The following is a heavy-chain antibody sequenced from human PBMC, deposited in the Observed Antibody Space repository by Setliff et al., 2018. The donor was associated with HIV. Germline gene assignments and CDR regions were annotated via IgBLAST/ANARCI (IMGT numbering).Heavy chain of an antibody. CDR2: IYPGDSDT. D-gene: IGHD6-19*01. V-gene: IGHV5-51*01. J-gene: IGHJ4*02. Sequence: ESLKISCKGSGYSFTSYWIGWVRQMPGKGLEWMGIIYPGDSDTRYSPSFQGQVTISADKSISTAYLQWSSLKASDTAMYYCARRFAIAVAGNYSDYWGQGTLVTVSS. CDR3: ARRFAIAVAGNYSDY. CDR1: GYSFTSYW.